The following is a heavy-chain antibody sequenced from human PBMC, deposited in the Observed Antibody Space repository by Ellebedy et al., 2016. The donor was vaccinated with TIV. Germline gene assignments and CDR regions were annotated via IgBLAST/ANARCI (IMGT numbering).Heavy chain of an antibody. Sequence: MPSETLSLTCTVSGDSISSNYWSWIRQPPGKGLEWIGYINSSGRPNYNPSLKSRVSISVETSKNPFSLKLNSVTAADTAVYFCARVGPPNSGDERHDASDIWGQGTMFTVSS. J-gene: IGHJ3*02. CDR3: ARVGPPNSGDERHDASDI. CDR1: GDSISSNY. D-gene: IGHD5-12*01. V-gene: IGHV4-59*01. CDR2: INSSGRP.